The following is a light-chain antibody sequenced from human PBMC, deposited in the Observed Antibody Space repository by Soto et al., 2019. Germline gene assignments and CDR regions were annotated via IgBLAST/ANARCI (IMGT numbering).Light chain of an antibody. J-gene: IGLJ2*01. CDR3: QSYDSSLSGSV. V-gene: IGLV1-40*01. CDR2: GNN. Sequence: QSVLTQPPSVSGAPGQRVSISCTGTNSNIGAGYDVHWYQQLPGTAPKLLIFGNNNRPSGVPDRFSGSKSGTSASLAITGLQAEDGADYYCQSYDSSLSGSVFGGGTKLTVL. CDR1: NSNIGAGYD.